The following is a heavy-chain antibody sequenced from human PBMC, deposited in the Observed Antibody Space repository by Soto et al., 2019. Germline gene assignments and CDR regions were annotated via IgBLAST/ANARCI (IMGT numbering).Heavy chain of an antibody. D-gene: IGHD2-2*01. CDR1: GGTFSSYA. CDR2: IIPIFGTA. V-gene: IGHV1-69*13. CDR3: LRGSDIVVVPDAIFAY. J-gene: IGHJ4*02. Sequence: SVKVSCKASGGTFSSYAISWVRQAPGQGLEWMGGIIPIFGTANYAQKFQGRVTITADESTSTAYMELSSLRSEDTAVYYCLRGSDIVVVPDAIFAYWVQGTLVTVSS.